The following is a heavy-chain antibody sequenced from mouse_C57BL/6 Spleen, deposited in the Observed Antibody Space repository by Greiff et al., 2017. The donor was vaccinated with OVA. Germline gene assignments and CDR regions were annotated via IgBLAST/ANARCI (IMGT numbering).Heavy chain of an antibody. D-gene: IGHD2-4*01. J-gene: IGHJ4*01. CDR1: GFTFSDYY. Sequence: VQLQQSGGGLVQPGGSLKLSCAASGFTFSDYYMYWVRQTPEKRLEWVAYISNGGGSTYYPDTVKGRFTISRDNAKNTLYLQMSRLKSEDTAMYYCARTLYDYDGYYYAMDYWGQGTSVTVSS. CDR2: ISNGGGST. V-gene: IGHV5-12*01. CDR3: ARTLYDYDGYYYAMDY.